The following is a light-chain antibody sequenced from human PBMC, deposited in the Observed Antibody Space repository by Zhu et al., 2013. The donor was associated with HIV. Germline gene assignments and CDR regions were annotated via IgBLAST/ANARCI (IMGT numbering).Light chain of an antibody. J-gene: IGLJ2*01. V-gene: IGLV1-47*01. CDR1: NSNIGRNY. Sequence: QSVLTQSPSASGTPGQRVAISCSGSNSNIGRNYVYWYQQLPGTAPKLLILRSDQRPSGVPDRFSGTKTGTSASLAISGLRSEDEAEYSCATWDDSLSGVVFGGGTQADRP. CDR2: RSD. CDR3: ATWDDSLSGVV.